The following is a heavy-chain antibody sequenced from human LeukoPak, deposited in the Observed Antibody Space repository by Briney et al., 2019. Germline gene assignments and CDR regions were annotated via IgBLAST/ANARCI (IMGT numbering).Heavy chain of an antibody. CDR3: ARDSLLGNYFDY. Sequence: SETLSLTRTVSGGSISSYYWSWIRQPPGRGLEWIGYIYYSGSTNYNPSLKSRVTISVDTSKNQFSLKLSSVTAADTAVYYCARDSLLGNYFDYWGQGTLVTVSS. J-gene: IGHJ4*02. V-gene: IGHV4-59*01. D-gene: IGHD2-15*01. CDR2: IYYSGST. CDR1: GGSISSYY.